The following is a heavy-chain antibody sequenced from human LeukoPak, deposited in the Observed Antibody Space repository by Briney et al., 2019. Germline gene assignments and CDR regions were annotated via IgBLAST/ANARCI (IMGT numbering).Heavy chain of an antibody. CDR2: ISGSGGST. CDR3: AKDRYDYVWGVQEY. D-gene: IGHD3-16*01. CDR1: GFSFSSYG. V-gene: IGHV3-23*01. J-gene: IGHJ4*02. Sequence: PGGSLRLSCAASGFSFSSYGMSWVRQAPREGLEWVSAISGSGGSTYYADSVKGRFTISRDNSKNTLYLQMNSLRAEDTAVYYCAKDRYDYVWGVQEYWGQGTPVTVSS.